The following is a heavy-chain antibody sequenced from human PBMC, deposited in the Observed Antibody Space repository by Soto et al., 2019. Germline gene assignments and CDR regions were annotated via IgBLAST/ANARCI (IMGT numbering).Heavy chain of an antibody. J-gene: IGHJ4*02. CDR2: TYYRSKWYN. CDR1: GDSVSSNSAA. V-gene: IGHV6-1*01. CDR3: ARGITGNTGLDY. Sequence: SPTLSLTCAISGDSVSSNSAAWNWIRQSPSRGLEWLGRTYYRSKWYNDYAGFVKSRITINPDTSKNQFSLQLNSVTPEDTAVYYCARGITGNTGLDYWGQGTLVTVSS. D-gene: IGHD1-7*01.